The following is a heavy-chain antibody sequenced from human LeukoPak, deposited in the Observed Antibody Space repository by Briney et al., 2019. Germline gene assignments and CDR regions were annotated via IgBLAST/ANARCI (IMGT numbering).Heavy chain of an antibody. CDR3: ARDQGRYCGSSSCYDFDY. V-gene: IGHV3-48*01. CDR1: GFPFSSYS. Sequence: GGSLRLSCAASGFPFSSYSMNWVRQAPGKGLEWVSYITSSSNSIYYADSVKGRFTISRDNAKNSLYLQMNSLRAEDTAVYYCARDQGRYCGSSSCYDFDYWGQGTLVTVSS. D-gene: IGHD2-2*01. J-gene: IGHJ4*02. CDR2: ITSSSNSI.